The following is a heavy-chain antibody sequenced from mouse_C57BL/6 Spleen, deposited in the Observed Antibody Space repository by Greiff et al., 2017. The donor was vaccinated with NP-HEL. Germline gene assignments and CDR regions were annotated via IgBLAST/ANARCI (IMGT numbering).Heavy chain of an antibody. D-gene: IGHD2-4*01. CDR2: INPNNGGT. V-gene: IGHV1-18*01. CDR3: ASLYDYDWFAY. CDR1: GYTFTDYN. Sequence: EVQLQQSGPELVKPGASVKLPCKASGYTFTDYNMDWVKQSHGKSLEWIGDINPNNGGTIYNQKFKGKATLTVDKSSSTAYMALRSLTSEDTAVYYGASLYDYDWFAYWGQGTLVTVSA. J-gene: IGHJ3*01.